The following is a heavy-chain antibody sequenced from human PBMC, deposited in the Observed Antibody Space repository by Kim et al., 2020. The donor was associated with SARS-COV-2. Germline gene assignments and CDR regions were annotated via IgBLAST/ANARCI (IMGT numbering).Heavy chain of an antibody. V-gene: IGHV1-3*01. CDR2: INAGNGNT. Sequence: ASVMVSCKASGYTFTSYVMHWVRQAPGQRLEWMGWINAGNGNTKYSQKFQGRVTITRDTSASTAYMELSSLRSEDTAVYYCARKSSGYYYYFDYWGQGTLVTVSS. J-gene: IGHJ4*02. CDR3: ARKSSGYYYYFDY. CDR1: GYTFTSYV. D-gene: IGHD3-22*01.